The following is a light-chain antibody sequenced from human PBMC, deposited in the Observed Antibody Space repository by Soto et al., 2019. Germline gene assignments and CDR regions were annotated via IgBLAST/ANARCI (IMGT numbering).Light chain of an antibody. Sequence: QSVLTQPASVSGSPGQSITISCTGTSSDVGAYDFVSWYQQHPDKAHKLMIYEVRNRPSGVSNRFSGSKSVNTATLTFSGLQAEDEADYYCSSYTTNSTRVFGTGTKVTVL. CDR1: SSDVGAYDF. V-gene: IGLV2-14*03. CDR3: SSYTTNSTRV. CDR2: EVR. J-gene: IGLJ1*01.